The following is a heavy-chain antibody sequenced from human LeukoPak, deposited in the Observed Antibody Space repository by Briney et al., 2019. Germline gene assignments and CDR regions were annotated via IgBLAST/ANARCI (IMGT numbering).Heavy chain of an antibody. CDR2: IYYSGST. CDR3: ARDHGSGSFDY. Sequence: PSETLSLTCTVSGGSLSSSSYYWGWIRQHPGRGLEGIGSIYYSGSTYYNPSLKSRVTISVDTSKNQFSLKLSSVTAADTAVYYCARDHGSGSFDYWGQGTLVTVSS. J-gene: IGHJ4*02. CDR1: GGSLSSSSYY. D-gene: IGHD3-10*01. V-gene: IGHV4-39*07.